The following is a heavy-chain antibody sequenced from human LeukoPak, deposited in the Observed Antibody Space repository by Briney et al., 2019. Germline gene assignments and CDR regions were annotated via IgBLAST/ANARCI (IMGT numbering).Heavy chain of an antibody. J-gene: IGHJ5*02. V-gene: IGHV1-24*01. CDR3: ATAGRQDPFDP. CDR1: GYTLTELS. CDR2: FDPEDGET. Sequence: ASVKLSCKVSGYTLTELSMHWVRQAPGKGREWMGGFDPEDGETIYAQKFQGRVTMTEDTSTDTAYMELSSLRSEDTAVYYCATAGRQDPFDPWGQGTLVTVSS.